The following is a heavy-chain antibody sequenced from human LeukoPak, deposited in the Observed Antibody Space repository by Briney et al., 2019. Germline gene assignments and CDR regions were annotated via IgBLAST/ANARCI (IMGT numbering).Heavy chain of an antibody. CDR1: GYTFTAYY. Sequence: ASVKVSCKASGYTFTAYYMHWVRQAPGQGLEWMGWINPNSGGTNYAQKFQGRVTMTRDTSISTAYMELSRLRSDDTAVYYCARYRAVAGTSFFDYWGQGTLVTVSS. D-gene: IGHD6-19*01. CDR2: INPNSGGT. J-gene: IGHJ4*02. CDR3: ARYRAVAGTSFFDY. V-gene: IGHV1-2*02.